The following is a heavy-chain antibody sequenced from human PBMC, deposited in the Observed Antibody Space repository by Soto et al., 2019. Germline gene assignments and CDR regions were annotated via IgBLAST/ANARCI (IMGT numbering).Heavy chain of an antibody. Sequence: SETLSLTCTVSGGSISSSSYYWGWIRQPPGKGLEWIGSIYYSGSTYYNPSLKSRVTISVDTSKNQFSLKLSSVTAADTAVYYCARLGYDYVWGSYRYTRIDYWGQGTLVTVSS. CDR1: GGSISSSSYY. V-gene: IGHV4-39*01. CDR3: ARLGYDYVWGSYRYTRIDY. D-gene: IGHD3-16*02. CDR2: IYYSGST. J-gene: IGHJ4*02.